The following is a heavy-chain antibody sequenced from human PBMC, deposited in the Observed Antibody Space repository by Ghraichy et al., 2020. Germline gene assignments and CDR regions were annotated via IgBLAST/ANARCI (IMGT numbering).Heavy chain of an antibody. V-gene: IGHV3-21*06. CDR1: GFTLSDFT. CDR3: ARGVKKGLFGGYALQSGVFDV. CDR2: ISSGSSPI. Sequence: GGSLRLSCAASGFTLSDFTMNWVRQAPGKGLEWVSSISSGSSPIYYADSVKGRFTISRDNAKNSLYLQMNSLRAEDTAEYYCARGVKKGLFGGYALQSGVFDVWGQGTMVTVSS. J-gene: IGHJ3*01. D-gene: IGHD5-12*01.